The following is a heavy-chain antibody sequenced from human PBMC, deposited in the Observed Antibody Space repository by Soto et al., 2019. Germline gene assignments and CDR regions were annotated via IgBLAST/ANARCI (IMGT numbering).Heavy chain of an antibody. D-gene: IGHD5-18*01. V-gene: IGHV1-69*01. CDR2: IIPIFGTA. CDR3: AREQLKARGYSYGGFDY. J-gene: IGHJ4*02. CDR1: GGTFSSYA. Sequence: QVQLVQSGAEVKKPGSSVKVSCTASGGTFSSYAISWVRQAPGQGLEWMGGIIPIFGTANYAQKFQGRVTITADESTSTAYMELSSLRSEDTAVYYCAREQLKARGYSYGGFDYWGQGTLVTVSS.